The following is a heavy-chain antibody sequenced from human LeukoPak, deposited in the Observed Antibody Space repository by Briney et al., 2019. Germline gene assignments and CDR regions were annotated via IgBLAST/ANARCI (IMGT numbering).Heavy chain of an antibody. CDR2: IYSGGST. Sequence: GGSLRLSCAASGFTVSSNYMSWVRQAPGKGLEWVSVIYSGGSTYYADSVKGRFTISRDNSKNTLYLQMNSLRAEDTAVYYCARDIRIVATKGVDYWGQGTLVTASS. CDR3: ARDIRIVATKGVDY. V-gene: IGHV3-53*01. J-gene: IGHJ4*02. CDR1: GFTVSSNY. D-gene: IGHD5-12*01.